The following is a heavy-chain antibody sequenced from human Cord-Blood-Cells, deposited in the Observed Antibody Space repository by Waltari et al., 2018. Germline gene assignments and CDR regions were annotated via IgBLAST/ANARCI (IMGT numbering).Heavy chain of an antibody. Sequence: QVQLQQWGAGLLKPSETLSLTCAVYGGSFSGYYWSWIRQPPGKGLEWIGEISHSGSTNYNPSLKSRVTISVDTSKNQFSLKLSSVTAADTAVYYCARRTLGSGSYYNYWGQGTLVTVSS. CDR1: GGSFSGYY. CDR3: ARRTLGSGSYYNY. J-gene: IGHJ4*02. CDR2: ISHSGST. V-gene: IGHV4-34*01. D-gene: IGHD3-10*02.